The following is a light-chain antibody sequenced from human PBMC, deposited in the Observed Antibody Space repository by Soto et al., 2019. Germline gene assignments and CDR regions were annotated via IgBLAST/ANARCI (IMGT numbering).Light chain of an antibody. V-gene: IGKV3-15*01. CDR3: QQYYSCPRT. CDR2: GAS. Sequence: VMTPPASTLSFSPGERATLSCMASHSVSSNLAWYQQKPGQAPKLLIYGASTRATGIPARFSGSGSGTEFTLTISSLQAEDVAVYYCQQYYSCPRTFGGGTKVDIK. CDR1: HSVSSN. J-gene: IGKJ4*02.